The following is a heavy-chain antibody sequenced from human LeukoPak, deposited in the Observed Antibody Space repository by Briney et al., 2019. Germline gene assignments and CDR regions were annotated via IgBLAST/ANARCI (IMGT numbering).Heavy chain of an antibody. CDR3: AKDLDGYNGMDV. D-gene: IGHD3-16*02. Sequence: GGSLRLSCAASGFAFSSYGMSWVRQAPGKGLAWVSGISGSGRSTHSADSAKGRFTISIDNSKNMLYLQMNSLRAEDTALYDCAKDLDGYNGMDVWGQGTTVIVSS. CDR2: ISGSGRST. J-gene: IGHJ6*01. CDR1: GFAFSSYG. V-gene: IGHV3-23*01.